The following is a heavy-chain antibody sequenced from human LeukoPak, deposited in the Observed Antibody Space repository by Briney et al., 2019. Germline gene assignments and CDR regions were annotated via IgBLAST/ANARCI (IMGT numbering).Heavy chain of an antibody. J-gene: IGHJ6*02. CDR3: ARGHYYYDMDV. CDR2: IYSGGST. V-gene: IGHV3-53*01. CDR1: GFTVSTNY. Sequence: GGSRRLSCAASGFTVSTNYMSWVRQAPGKGLEWVSVIYSGGSTDYADSVKGRFTISGANFKNTLYLQMDSLRPEDTAVYYCARGHYYYDMDVWGQGTTVTVSS.